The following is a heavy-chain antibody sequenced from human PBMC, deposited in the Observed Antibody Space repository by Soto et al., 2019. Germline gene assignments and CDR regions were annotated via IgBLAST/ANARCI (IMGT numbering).Heavy chain of an antibody. CDR1: GGSISSYY. D-gene: IGHD3-3*01. V-gene: IGHV4-59*12. CDR2: IYYSGST. Sequence: TQTQSITGPVCGGSISSYYWSWIRQPPGKGLEWIGYIYYSGSTNYNPSLKSRVTISVDTSKNQFSLKLSSVTAADTAVYYCARVVAIFGVVQNNWFDPWGQGTLVTVSS. J-gene: IGHJ5*02. CDR3: ARVVAIFGVVQNNWFDP.